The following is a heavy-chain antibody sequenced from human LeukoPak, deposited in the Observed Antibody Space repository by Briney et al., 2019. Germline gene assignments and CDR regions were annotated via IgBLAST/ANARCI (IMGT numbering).Heavy chain of an antibody. CDR2: IYSGGST. CDR3: ARGGAYSSGWPATFDI. V-gene: IGHV3-53*01. Sequence: GGSLTLSCAAWGLTVSSNFKKGVRQARGRGVEGVSIIYSGGSTSYADSAKGRFTISSDNSKNTLYLQINSLRAADTAVYYCARGGAYSSGWPATFDIWGQGTMVTVSS. CDR1: GLTVSSNF. D-gene: IGHD6-19*01. J-gene: IGHJ3*02.